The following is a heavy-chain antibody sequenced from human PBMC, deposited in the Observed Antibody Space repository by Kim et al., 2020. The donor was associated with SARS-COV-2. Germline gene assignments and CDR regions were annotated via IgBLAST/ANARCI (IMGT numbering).Heavy chain of an antibody. J-gene: IGHJ6*01. Sequence: SETLSLTCTVSGGSISSYYWSWIRQPPGKGLEWIGYIYYSGSTNYNPSLKSRVTISVDTSKNQFSLKLSSVTAADTAVYYCARDRAAVADNYYYYGMDG. D-gene: IGHD6-19*01. CDR3: ARDRAAVADNYYYYGMDG. CDR1: GGSISSYY. CDR2: IYYSGST. V-gene: IGHV4-59*13.